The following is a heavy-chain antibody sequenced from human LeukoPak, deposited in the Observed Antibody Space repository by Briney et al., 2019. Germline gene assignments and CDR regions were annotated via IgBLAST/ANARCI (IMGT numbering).Heavy chain of an antibody. J-gene: IGHJ5*02. D-gene: IGHD1-26*01. Sequence: GGSMRLSCAASGFVVNYNYMSWVRQAPGKGLEWVSVIYSGGSTYYADSVKGRFTISRDNSKNTVYLQMNSLRVEDTAVYYCARVKVGITYWFDPWGQGTLITVSS. V-gene: IGHV3-66*01. CDR2: IYSGGST. CDR1: GFVVNYNY. CDR3: ARVKVGITYWFDP.